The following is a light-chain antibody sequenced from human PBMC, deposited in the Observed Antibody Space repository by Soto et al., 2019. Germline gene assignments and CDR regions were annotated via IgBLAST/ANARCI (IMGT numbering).Light chain of an antibody. CDR1: SSYVGGYNY. V-gene: IGLV2-11*01. Sequence: QSVLTQPRSVSGSPGQSVTISCTGTSSYVGGYNYVSWYQQHPGKAPKLMIYDVSKRPSGVPDRFSGSKSGNTASLTISGLQAEDEADYYCCSYAGSYTPHVVFGGGTKVTVL. CDR2: DVS. J-gene: IGLJ2*01. CDR3: CSYAGSYTPHVV.